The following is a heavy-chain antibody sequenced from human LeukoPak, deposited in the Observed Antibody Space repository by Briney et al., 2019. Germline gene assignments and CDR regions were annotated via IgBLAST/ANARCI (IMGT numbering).Heavy chain of an antibody. J-gene: IGHJ6*02. CDR1: GYTFTGYY. Sequence: GASVKVSCKASGYTFTGYYMHWVRQAPGQGLERMGWINPNSGGTNYAQKFQGRVTMTRDTSISTAYMELSRLRSDDTAVYYCARELYYYYGMDVWGQGTTVTVSS. CDR3: ARELYYYYGMDV. V-gene: IGHV1-2*02. CDR2: INPNSGGT.